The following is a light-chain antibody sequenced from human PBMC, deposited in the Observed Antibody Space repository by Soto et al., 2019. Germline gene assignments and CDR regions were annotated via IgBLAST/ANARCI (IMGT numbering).Light chain of an antibody. Sequence: QTVVTQDPSFSVSPGGTVTLTCGLSSGSVSTNYYPSWFQQTPGQAPRTLIYSTSTRSSGVPDRFSGSILGSKAALTITGAQADDESEYYCVLYMGSGIWLFGGGTKLTVL. CDR2: STS. CDR3: VLYMGSGIWL. J-gene: IGLJ3*02. CDR1: SGSVSTNYY. V-gene: IGLV8-61*01.